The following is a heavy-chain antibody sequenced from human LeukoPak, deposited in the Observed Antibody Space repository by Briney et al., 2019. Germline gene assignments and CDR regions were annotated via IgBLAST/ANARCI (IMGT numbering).Heavy chain of an antibody. V-gene: IGHV4-61*01. D-gene: IGHD3-3*01. J-gene: IGHJ4*02. CDR1: GVSVSSGSYY. CDR2: IYYSGST. CDR3: ARVPESGYSYYFDY. Sequence: SETLSLTCTVSGVSVSSGSYYWSWIRQPPGKGLEWIGYIYYSGSTNYNPSLKSRVTISVDTSKNQFSLKLSSVTAADTAVYYCARVPESGYSYYFDYWGQGTLVTVSS.